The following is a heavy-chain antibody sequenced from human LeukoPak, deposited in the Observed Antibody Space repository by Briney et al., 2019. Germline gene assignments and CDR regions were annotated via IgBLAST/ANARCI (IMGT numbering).Heavy chain of an antibody. Sequence: PGGSLRLSCAASGFTLSGYWMHWVRQPPGKGLEWIGEINHSGSTNYNPSLKSRVTISVDTSKNQFSLKLSSVTAADTAVYYCARGGGYSSSWYWGRWFDPWGQGTLVTVSS. CDR3: ARGGGYSSSWYWGRWFDP. V-gene: IGHV4-34*01. J-gene: IGHJ5*02. CDR1: GFTLSGYW. CDR2: INHSGST. D-gene: IGHD6-13*01.